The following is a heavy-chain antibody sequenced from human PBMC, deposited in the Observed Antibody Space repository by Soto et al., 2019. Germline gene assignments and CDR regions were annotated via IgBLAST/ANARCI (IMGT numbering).Heavy chain of an antibody. CDR3: ARGLYYYDSSGYY. J-gene: IGHJ4*02. CDR2: ISYDETSK. V-gene: IGHV3-30-3*01. CDR1: GFTFSNYA. Sequence: PGGSLRLSCAASGFTFSNYAMHWVRQAPGKGLEWVAVISYDETSKFYADSVKGRFTISRDNAKNSLYLQMNSLRAEDTAVYYCARGLYYYDSSGYYWGQGTLVTVSS. D-gene: IGHD3-22*01.